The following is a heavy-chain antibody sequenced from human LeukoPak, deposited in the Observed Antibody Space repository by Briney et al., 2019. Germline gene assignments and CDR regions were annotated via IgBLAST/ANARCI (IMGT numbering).Heavy chain of an antibody. J-gene: IGHJ4*02. CDR1: GFTFSSYW. V-gene: IGHV3-74*03. Sequence: PGGSLRLSYAASGFTFSSYWLHWVRQAPGKGLVWVSRINSDGSGITYADSVKGRFTISRDNAKNTLYLQMNSLRVEDTAVYYCAKSRLVTTLDYWGQGTLVTVSS. D-gene: IGHD3-9*01. CDR3: AKSRLVTTLDY. CDR2: INSDGSGI.